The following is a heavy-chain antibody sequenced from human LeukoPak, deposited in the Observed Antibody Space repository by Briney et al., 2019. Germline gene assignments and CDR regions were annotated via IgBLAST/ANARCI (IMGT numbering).Heavy chain of an antibody. V-gene: IGHV4-34*01. Sequence: KPLETLSLTCAVYGGSFSGYYWSWIRQPPGKGLEWIGEINHSGSTNYNPSLKSRVTISVDTSKNQFSLKLSSVTAADTAVYYCARGLGATGFYWGQGTLVTVSS. J-gene: IGHJ4*02. CDR2: INHSGST. CDR3: ARGLGATGFY. D-gene: IGHD3-16*01. CDR1: GGSFSGYY.